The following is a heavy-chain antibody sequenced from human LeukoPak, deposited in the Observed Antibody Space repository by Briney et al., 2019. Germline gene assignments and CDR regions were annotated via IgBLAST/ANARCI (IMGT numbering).Heavy chain of an antibody. J-gene: IGHJ4*02. V-gene: IGHV3-30-3*01. D-gene: IGHD5-18*01. Sequence: PGGSLRLSCAASGFTFSSYAMHWVRQAPGKGLQWVAVISYDGSNKYYADSVKGRFTISRDNAKNSLYLQMNSLRAEDTAAYYCARTRDTAMANFDYWGQGTLVTVSS. CDR1: GFTFSSYA. CDR2: ISYDGSNK. CDR3: ARTRDTAMANFDY.